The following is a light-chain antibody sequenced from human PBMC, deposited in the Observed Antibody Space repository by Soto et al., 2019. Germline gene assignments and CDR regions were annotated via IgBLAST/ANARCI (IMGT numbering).Light chain of an antibody. Sequence: EIVLTQSPGTLSLSPGEGATLSCRASQSVSSSYLAWYQQKPGQAPRLLIYGASSRATGIPDRFSGSGSGTDFTLTISRLEPEDFAVYYCHQYDSSPLTFGGGTEVEIK. CDR2: GAS. CDR3: HQYDSSPLT. J-gene: IGKJ4*01. CDR1: QSVSSSY. V-gene: IGKV3-20*01.